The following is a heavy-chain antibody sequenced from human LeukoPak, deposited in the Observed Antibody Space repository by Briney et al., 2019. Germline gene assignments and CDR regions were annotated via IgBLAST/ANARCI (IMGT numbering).Heavy chain of an antibody. Sequence: PSETLSLTCTLSGGSISSSSYYWGWIRQPPGKGLEWIGRIYYSGSTYYNPSLKSRVTISVDTSKNQFSVKLSPVTAADTAVYYCATQVSSYCGSDCYSFWGQGTLVTVSS. D-gene: IGHD2-21*02. CDR2: IYYSGST. V-gene: IGHV4-39*01. CDR3: ATQVSSYCGSDCYSF. CDR1: GGSISSSSYY. J-gene: IGHJ4*02.